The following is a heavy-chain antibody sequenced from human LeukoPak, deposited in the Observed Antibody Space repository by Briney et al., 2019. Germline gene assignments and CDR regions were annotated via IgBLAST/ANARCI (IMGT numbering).Heavy chain of an antibody. V-gene: IGHV1-18*01. Sequence: ASVKVSCKASGYTFTSYGISWVRQAPGQGLEWMGWISDYNGNTNYAQKLQGRVTMTTDTSTSTAYMQLRSLRSDDTAVYYCARDLYRDSLPVSWFDPWGQGTLVTVSS. CDR1: GYTFTSYG. D-gene: IGHD4-11*01. J-gene: IGHJ5*02. CDR2: ISDYNGNT. CDR3: ARDLYRDSLPVSWFDP.